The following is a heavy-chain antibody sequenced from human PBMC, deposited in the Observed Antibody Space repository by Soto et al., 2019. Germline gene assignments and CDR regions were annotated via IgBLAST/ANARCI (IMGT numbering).Heavy chain of an antibody. CDR2: LSAYNGYT. CDR1: GYTFTSYG. D-gene: IGHD1-1*01. J-gene: IGHJ3*02. Sequence: ASVKVSCKASGYTFTSYGISWVRQAPGQGLEWMGWLSAYNGYTNYAQKLQGRVTMTTVTSTSAAYMELRSLRSDDPAVYYCARDRRNRNWTHAFDIWGQGTMVTVSS. V-gene: IGHV1-18*01. CDR3: ARDRRNRNWTHAFDI.